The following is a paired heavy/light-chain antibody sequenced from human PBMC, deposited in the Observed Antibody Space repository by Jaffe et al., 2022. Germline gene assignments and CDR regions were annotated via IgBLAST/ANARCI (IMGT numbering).Heavy chain of an antibody. D-gene: IGHD3-10*01. CDR2: ISTSGNT. CDR3: AREFRSGSNYPLDV. J-gene: IGHJ6*04. Sequence: QVQLQESGPGLVRPSQTLSLTCNVSGASVSSGNYYWSWIRQPAGKGLEWIGRISTSGNTNYNPSLKSRVTISVDTSKNQFSLTLSSVTAADTAVYYCAREFRSGSNYPLDVWGKGTTVTVSS. V-gene: IGHV4-61*02. CDR1: GASVSSGNYY.
Light chain of an antibody. CDR3: HQSSSLPWT. Sequence: EIVLTQSPDFQSVTPKEKVTITCRASQSIGSSLHWYQQKPNQSPKLLIKYASQSFSGVPSRFSGSGSGTDFTLTINSLEAEDAATYYCHQSSSLPWTFGQGTKVEIK. J-gene: IGKJ1*01. CDR1: QSIGSS. CDR2: YAS. V-gene: IGKV6-21*01.